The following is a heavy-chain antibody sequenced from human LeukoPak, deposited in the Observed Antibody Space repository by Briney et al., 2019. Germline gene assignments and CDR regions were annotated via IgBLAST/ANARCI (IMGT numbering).Heavy chain of an antibody. V-gene: IGHV4-39*01. CDR1: GGSISSSSYY. D-gene: IGHD1-26*01. Sequence: SETLSLTCTVSGGSISSSSYYWDWIRQPPGEGLEWIGSVYYSGSTYYNPSLKSRVTISVDTSKNQFSLKLTFVTAADTAIYYCTRHGPYVETTTQPLDFWGQGTLVTVSS. CDR3: TRHGPYVETTTQPLDF. J-gene: IGHJ4*02. CDR2: VYYSGST.